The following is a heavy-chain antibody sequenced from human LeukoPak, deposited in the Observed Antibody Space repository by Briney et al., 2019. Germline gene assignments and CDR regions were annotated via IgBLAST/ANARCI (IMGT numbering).Heavy chain of an antibody. CDR1: GGSISSGGYY. CDR2: IYYSGST. D-gene: IGHD3-22*01. V-gene: IGHV4-31*03. J-gene: IGHJ4*02. Sequence: TLSLTCTVSGGSISSGGYYWSWIRQHPGKGLEWIGYIYYSGSTYYNPSLKSRVTISVDTSKNQFSLKLSSVTAADTAVYYCARDDSSGYYNYWGQGTLVTVSS. CDR3: ARDDSSGYYNY.